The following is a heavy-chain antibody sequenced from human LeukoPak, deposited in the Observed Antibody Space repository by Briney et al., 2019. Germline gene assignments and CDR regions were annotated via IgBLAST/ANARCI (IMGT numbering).Heavy chain of an antibody. V-gene: IGHV1-2*02. CDR1: GYTFTGYY. Sequence: GASVKVSCKASGYTFTGYYMHWVRQAPGQGLEWMGWINPNSGGTNYAQKFQGRVTMTRDTSISTAYMELSRLRSDDTAVYYCARGLRGGSRYTLDSSSDYYYYMDVWGKGTTVTVSS. J-gene: IGHJ6*03. CDR2: INPNSGGT. D-gene: IGHD6-6*01. CDR3: ARGLRGGSRYTLDSSSDYYYYMDV.